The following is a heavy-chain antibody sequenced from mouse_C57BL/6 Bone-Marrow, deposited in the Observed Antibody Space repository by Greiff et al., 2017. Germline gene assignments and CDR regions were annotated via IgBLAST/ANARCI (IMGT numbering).Heavy chain of an antibody. D-gene: IGHD1-1*01. CDR2: IDPETGGT. Sequence: QVQLQQSGAELVRPGASVTLSCKASGYTFTDYEMHWVKQTPVHGLEWIGAIDPETGGTAYNQKFKGKAILTADKSSSTAYMELRSLTSEDSAVYYCTRRGYYGSSYEFDYFDYWGQGTTLTVSS. V-gene: IGHV1-15*01. CDR3: TRRGYYGSSYEFDYFDY. CDR1: GYTFTDYE. J-gene: IGHJ2*01.